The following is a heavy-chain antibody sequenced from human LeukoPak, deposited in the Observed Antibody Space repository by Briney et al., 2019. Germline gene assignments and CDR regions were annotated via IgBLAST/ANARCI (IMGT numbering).Heavy chain of an antibody. J-gene: IGHJ4*02. V-gene: IGHV3-7*01. CDR1: KLTFSNYW. D-gene: IGHD3-10*01. CDR3: ARDLSLTMVRGVID. CDR2: IRQDGTER. Sequence: GGSLRLSCAASKLTFSNYWMNWVRQAPGKGLEWVANIRQDGTERSYVDSVKGRFTISRDNAKNTLFLQMNSLRAEDTAVYYCARDLSLTMVRGVIDWGQGTMVTVSS.